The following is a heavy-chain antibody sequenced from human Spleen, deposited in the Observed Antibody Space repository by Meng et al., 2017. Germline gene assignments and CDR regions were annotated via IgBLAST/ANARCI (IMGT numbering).Heavy chain of an antibody. V-gene: IGHV4-39*01. CDR3: ARREDEYYFDY. D-gene: IGHD1-26*01. Sequence: QPQLQESGPGMVKPSENLSPTWSVSGDSISSSDSYWGWIRQSPGKGLEWIGYIYHSGSTYYNPSLKSRVTISVDTSKNQFSLKVSSVTAADTAVYYCARREDEYYFDYWGQGTLVTVSS. J-gene: IGHJ4*02. CDR2: IYHSGST. CDR1: GDSISSSDSY.